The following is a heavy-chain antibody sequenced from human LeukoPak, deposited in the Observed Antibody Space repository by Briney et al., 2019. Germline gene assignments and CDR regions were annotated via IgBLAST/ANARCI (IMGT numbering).Heavy chain of an antibody. V-gene: IGHV4-59*01. Sequence: SETLSLTCTVSGGSISSYYWSWIRQPPGKGLEWIGYIYYSGSTNYNPSLKSRVTISVDTSKNQFSLKLSSVTAADTAVYYCAKNTGYSSGWYSSRYYYGMGVWGQGTTVTVSS. CDR1: GGSISSYY. CDR2: IYYSGST. CDR3: AKNTGYSSGWYSSRYYYGMGV. D-gene: IGHD6-19*01. J-gene: IGHJ6*02.